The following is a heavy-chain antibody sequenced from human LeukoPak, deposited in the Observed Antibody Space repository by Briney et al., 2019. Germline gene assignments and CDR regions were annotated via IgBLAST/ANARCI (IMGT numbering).Heavy chain of an antibody. Sequence: SETLSLTCSVSGASITSNDYYWGWIRQSPGKGPEWIGSIYYSGGAFYSPSLKSRLSLSVDESKDQISLNLRSVTAADTAVYYCARAKGGTVVPAATFDYWGQGTLVTVSS. CDR1: GASITSNDYY. CDR3: ARAKGGTVVPAATFDY. D-gene: IGHD2-2*01. V-gene: IGHV4-39*02. CDR2: IYYSGGA. J-gene: IGHJ4*02.